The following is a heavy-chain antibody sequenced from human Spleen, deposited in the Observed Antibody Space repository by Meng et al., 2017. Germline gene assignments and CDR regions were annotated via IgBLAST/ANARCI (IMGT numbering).Heavy chain of an antibody. CDR1: RFTFSDYW. CDR3: ASSGSYYSPYFDH. V-gene: IGHV3-7*03. Sequence: GESLKISCAASRFTFSDYWMSWVRQAPGKGLEWVASINQDGSEKNYVDSVKGRFTISRDNAKNSLYLQMNSLRAEDTALYYCASSGSYYSPYFDHWGQGTLVTVSS. D-gene: IGHD3-10*01. CDR2: INQDGSEK. J-gene: IGHJ4*02.